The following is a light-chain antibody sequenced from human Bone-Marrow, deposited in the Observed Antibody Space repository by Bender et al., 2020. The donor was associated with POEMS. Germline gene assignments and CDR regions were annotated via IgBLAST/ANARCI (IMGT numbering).Light chain of an antibody. Sequence: QSALTQPASVSGSPGQSITISCTGTSSDIGGYNFVSWYQQHPGKAPKLMIHDVSNRPSGVSSRFSGSKSGNTASLTISGLQSEDAADYYCSTWDDRLNAWLFGGGTKLTVL. V-gene: IGLV2-14*01. CDR3: STWDDRLNAWL. CDR1: SSDIGGYNF. CDR2: DVS. J-gene: IGLJ3*02.